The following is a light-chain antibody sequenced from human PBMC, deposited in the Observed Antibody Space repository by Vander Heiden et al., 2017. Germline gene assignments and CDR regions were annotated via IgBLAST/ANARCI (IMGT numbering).Light chain of an antibody. CDR1: SSNIETNN. V-gene: IGLV1-44*01. CDR3: ASGDDSLNAAL. CDR2: TDK. J-gene: IGLJ2*01. Sequence: QSVLTQPPSASGTPGQRVTISCSGSSSNIETNNVNWYQQLPGAAPKLLIYTDKKRPSGVPDRFSGSKSGSSASLDSSGLQSEDEADYYCASGDDSLNAALFGGGTKLTVL.